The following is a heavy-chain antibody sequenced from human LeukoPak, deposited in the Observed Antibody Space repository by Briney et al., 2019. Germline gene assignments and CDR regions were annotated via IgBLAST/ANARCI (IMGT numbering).Heavy chain of an antibody. CDR3: ARQWGDCSSTSCYSAD. CDR2: ICPGDSDT. D-gene: IGHD2-2*01. J-gene: IGHJ4*02. CDR1: GYSLTSYW. Sequence: GESLKISCKGSGYSLTSYWIGWVRQMPGKGLEWMGIICPGDSDTRYSPSFQGQVTISADKSISTAYLQWSSLKAADTAIYYCARQWGDCSSTSCYSADWGQGTLVTVSS. V-gene: IGHV5-51*01.